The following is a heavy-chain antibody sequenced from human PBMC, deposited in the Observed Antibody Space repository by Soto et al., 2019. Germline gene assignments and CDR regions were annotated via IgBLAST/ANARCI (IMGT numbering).Heavy chain of an antibody. V-gene: IGHV4-34*01. CDR1: GGSFSGYY. CDR3: ARGYSSSWYGRVNWFDP. D-gene: IGHD6-13*01. J-gene: IGHJ5*02. Sequence: SETLSLTCAVYGGSFSGYYWSWIRQPPGKGLEWIGEINHSGSTNYNPSLKSRVTISVDTSKNQFSLKLSSVTAADTAVYYCARGYSSSWYGRVNWFDPWGQGTLVTVSS. CDR2: INHSGST.